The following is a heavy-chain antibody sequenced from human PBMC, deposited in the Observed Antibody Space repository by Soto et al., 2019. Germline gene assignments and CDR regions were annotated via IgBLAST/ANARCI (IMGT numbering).Heavy chain of an antibody. V-gene: IGHV3-7*03. CDR3: ARDGATVTTWASVDY. CDR2: IKQDGSEK. Sequence: PGGSLRLSCAASGFTFSSYWMSWVRQAPGKGLEWVANIKQDGSEKYYVDSVKGRFTISRDNAKNSLYLQMNSLRAEGTAVYYCARDGATVTTWASVDYWGQGTLVTVSS. CDR1: GFTFSSYW. D-gene: IGHD4-4*01. J-gene: IGHJ4*02.